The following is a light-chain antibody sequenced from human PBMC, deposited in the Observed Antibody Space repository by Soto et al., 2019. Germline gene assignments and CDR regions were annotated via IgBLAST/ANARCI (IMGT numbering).Light chain of an antibody. CDR2: LNSDGSH. V-gene: IGLV4-69*01. CDR1: SGHSSYA. Sequence: QLVLTQSPSASASLGASVKLTCTLSSGHSSYAIAWHQQQPEKGPRYLMKLNSDGSHSKGDGIPDRFSGSSSGAERYLTISSLQSEDEADYYCQTWGTGIQGVVFGGGPKLTVL. J-gene: IGLJ2*01. CDR3: QTWGTGIQGVV.